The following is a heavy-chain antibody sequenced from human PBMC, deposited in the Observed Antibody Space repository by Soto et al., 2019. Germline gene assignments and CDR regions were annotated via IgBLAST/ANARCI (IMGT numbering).Heavy chain of an antibody. Sequence: GGSLRLSCAASGFTFSSYAMHWVRQAPGKGLEYVSAISSNGGSKYYANSVKGRFTISRDNSKNTLYLQMNSLRAEDTAVYYCAKDLAAADSQGSRGLDIWGQGTMVTVSS. CDR3: AKDLAAADSQGSRGLDI. D-gene: IGHD6-13*01. V-gene: IGHV3-64*01. CDR1: GFTFSSYA. J-gene: IGHJ3*02. CDR2: ISSNGGSK.